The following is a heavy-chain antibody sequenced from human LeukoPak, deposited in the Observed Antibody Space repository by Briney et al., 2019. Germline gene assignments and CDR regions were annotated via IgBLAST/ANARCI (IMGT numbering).Heavy chain of an antibody. D-gene: IGHD3-10*01. J-gene: IGHJ4*02. V-gene: IGHV3-21*01. CDR2: ISSSSSYI. Sequence: GGSLRLSCAAPGFTFSSYSMNWVRQAPGKGLEWVSSISSSSSYIYYADSVKGRFTISRDNAKNSLYLQMNSLRAEDTAVYYCARGFYYGSGSYERGSFDYWGQGTLVTVSS. CDR1: GFTFSSYS. CDR3: ARGFYYGSGSYERGSFDY.